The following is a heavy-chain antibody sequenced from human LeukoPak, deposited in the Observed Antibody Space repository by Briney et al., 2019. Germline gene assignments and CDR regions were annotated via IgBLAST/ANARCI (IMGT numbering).Heavy chain of an antibody. J-gene: IGHJ4*02. Sequence: SVKVSCKASGGTFSSYAISWLRQAPGQGLGWMGRISPILGIANYAQKFQGRVTITADKSTSTAYMELSSLRSEDTAVYYCARDSRPHYDSSGYYFLDYWGQGTLVTVSS. CDR1: GGTFSSYA. CDR2: ISPILGIA. CDR3: ARDSRPHYDSSGYYFLDY. V-gene: IGHV1-69*04. D-gene: IGHD3-22*01.